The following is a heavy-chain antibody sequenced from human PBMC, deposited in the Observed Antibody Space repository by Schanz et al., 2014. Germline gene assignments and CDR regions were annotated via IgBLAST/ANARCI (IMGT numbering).Heavy chain of an antibody. CDR1: GYTFISYG. D-gene: IGHD3-10*01. V-gene: IGHV1-18*01. J-gene: IGHJ6*02. CDR2: ISPYNGNT. CDR3: ARAKRFGDMDV. Sequence: QVQLVQSEAEVKKPGASVKVSCKASGYTFISYGIKWVRQAPGQGLEWMGWISPYNGNTNYAQKLQGRVTMTADTSTSTAYMDLRSLRSDDTAVYYCARAKRFGDMDVWGQGTTVTVSS.